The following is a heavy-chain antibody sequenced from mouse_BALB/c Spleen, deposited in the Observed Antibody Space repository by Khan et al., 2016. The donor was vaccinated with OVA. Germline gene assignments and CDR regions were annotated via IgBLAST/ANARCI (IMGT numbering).Heavy chain of an antibody. Sequence: EVELVESGPGLVKPSQSLSLTCTVTGYSITTDYAWNWIRQFPGSKLEWMGHISYSGNTKYNPSLKSRISITRDTSKNQFFLQLKSVTTEDTARYYCAGIYGGDFDYWGQGTTLTVSS. J-gene: IGHJ2*01. D-gene: IGHD1-1*01. CDR3: AGIYGGDFDY. CDR2: ISYSGNT. CDR1: GYSITTDYA. V-gene: IGHV3-2*02.